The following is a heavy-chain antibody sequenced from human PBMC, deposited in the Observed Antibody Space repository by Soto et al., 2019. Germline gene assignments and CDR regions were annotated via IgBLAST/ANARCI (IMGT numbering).Heavy chain of an antibody. V-gene: IGHV3-23*01. J-gene: IGHJ6*02. D-gene: IGHD1-26*01. CDR1: GFTFSSYA. CDR2: ISGSGGST. CDR3: AKEPGSDIYYYYGMDV. Sequence: EVQLLESGGGLVQPGGSLRLSCAASGFTFSSYAMSWVRQAPGKGLEWVSAISGSGGSTYYADSVKGRFTISRDNSKNTLYLQMNSLRAEDTAVYYCAKEPGSDIYYYYGMDVWGQGTTVTVSS.